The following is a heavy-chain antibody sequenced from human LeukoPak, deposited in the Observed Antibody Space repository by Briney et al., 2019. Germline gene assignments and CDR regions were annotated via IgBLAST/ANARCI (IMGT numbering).Heavy chain of an antibody. CDR2: IYSGGAT. D-gene: IGHD1-1*01. CDR3: ARYNSRYTYFDY. CDR1: GITVSTNY. J-gene: IGHJ4*02. Sequence: GGSLRLSCAASGITVSTNYMSWVRQAPGKGLEWVSIIYSGGATFYADSVKGRFTISRDNAKNSLYLQMNSLRAEDTAVYYCARYNSRYTYFDYWGQGTLVTVSS. V-gene: IGHV3-53*01.